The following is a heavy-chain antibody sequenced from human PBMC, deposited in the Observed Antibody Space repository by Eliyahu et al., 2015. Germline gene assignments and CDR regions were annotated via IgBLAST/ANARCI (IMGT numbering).Heavy chain of an antibody. CDR2: IYYSGST. CDR1: XGSISSXY. J-gene: IGHJ5*02. CDR3: ARHKGGVPCFWFDP. V-gene: IGHV4-59*08. Sequence: QVQLQESGPGLVKPSETLSLTCTVSXGSISSXYWSWIRQPPGKGXEWIGYIYYSGSTNYHPSLKSRVTISVDTSKNQFSLKLSSVTAADTAVYYCARHKGGVPCFWFDPWGQGTLVTVSS. D-gene: IGHD2-8*01.